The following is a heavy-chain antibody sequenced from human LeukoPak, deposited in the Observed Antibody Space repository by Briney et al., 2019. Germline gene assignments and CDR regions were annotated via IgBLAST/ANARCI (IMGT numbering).Heavy chain of an antibody. CDR3: ARGMGSSYWGAWADYYYYMDV. CDR1: GGSISSYY. V-gene: IGHV4-59*01. J-gene: IGHJ6*03. CDR2: IYYSGST. Sequence: SETLSLTCTVSGGSISSYYWSWIRQPPGKGREWVGYIYYSGSTNYNPSLKSRATISVETSKNQFSLKLSSGTAADAAVYYCARGMGSSYWGAWADYYYYMDVWGKGTTVTISS. D-gene: IGHD6-13*01.